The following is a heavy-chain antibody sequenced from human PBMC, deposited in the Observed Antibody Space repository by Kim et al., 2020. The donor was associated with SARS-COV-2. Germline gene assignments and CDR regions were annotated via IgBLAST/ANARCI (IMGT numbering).Heavy chain of an antibody. D-gene: IGHD3-22*01. Sequence: TPSLKSRVTMSVDTSKNQVSLKLSSVTAADTAVYYCARSSVHYDTSPKFWGQGTLVTVSS. J-gene: IGHJ4*02. CDR3: ARSSVHYDTSPKF. V-gene: IGHV4-4*07.